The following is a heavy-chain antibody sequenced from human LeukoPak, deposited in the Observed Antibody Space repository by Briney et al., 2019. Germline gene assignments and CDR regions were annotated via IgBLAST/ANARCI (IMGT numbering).Heavy chain of an antibody. V-gene: IGHV4-30-4*01. CDR1: GGSISSGNYY. CDR2: IYYSGST. CDR3: ARGKWGSIAAHPFDY. Sequence: SETLSLTCTVSGGSISSGNYYWSWIRQPPGKGLEWIGYIYYSGSTYYNPSLKSRVTISVDTSKNQFSLKLSSVTAADTAVYYCARGKWGSIAAHPFDYWGQGTLVTVSS. J-gene: IGHJ4*02. D-gene: IGHD6-6*01.